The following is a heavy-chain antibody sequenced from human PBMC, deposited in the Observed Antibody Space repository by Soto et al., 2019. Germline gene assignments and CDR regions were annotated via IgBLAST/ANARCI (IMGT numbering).Heavy chain of an antibody. CDR1: GYTFTSND. V-gene: IGHV1-8*01. Sequence: QVQLVQSGAEVKKPGASVKVSCESSGYTFTSNDINWVRQASGQGLEWMGWMKPSTGDSGYAQDFQGRITMTRDTATSTAYLELRSLRSEDTAVYYCARGGPAAGFDLRGQGTLVTVSS. CDR2: MKPSTGDS. J-gene: IGHJ4*02. CDR3: ARGGPAAGFDL. D-gene: IGHD6-13*01.